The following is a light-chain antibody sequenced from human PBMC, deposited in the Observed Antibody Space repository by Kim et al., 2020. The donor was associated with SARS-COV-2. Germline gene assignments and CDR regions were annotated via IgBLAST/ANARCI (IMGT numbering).Light chain of an antibody. Sequence: DIQMTQSPSSLSASVGDRVTITCRASQSINSYLNWYQHKPGKAPKLLIYAASSLQSGVPSRFSGSGSGTDFTLTISSLQPEDFATYYCQQSYSTLALTFGGGTKLEI. J-gene: IGKJ4*01. V-gene: IGKV1-39*01. CDR1: QSINSY. CDR3: QQSYSTLALT. CDR2: AAS.